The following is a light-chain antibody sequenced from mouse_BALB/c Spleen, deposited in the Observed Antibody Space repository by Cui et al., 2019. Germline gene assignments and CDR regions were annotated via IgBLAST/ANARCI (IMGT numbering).Light chain of an antibody. CDR2: STS. CDR3: QQRSSYPFT. J-gene: IGKJ4*01. CDR1: SSVSY. V-gene: IGKV4-57*01. Sequence: AIMSASPGEKVTITCSASSSVSYMHWFQQKPGTSPKLWIYSTSNLASGVPARFSGSGSGTSYSLTISRMEAEDAATYYCQQRSSYPFTFGSWTKLEIK.